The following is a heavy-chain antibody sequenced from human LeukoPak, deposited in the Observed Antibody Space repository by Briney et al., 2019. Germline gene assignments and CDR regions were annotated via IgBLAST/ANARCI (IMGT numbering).Heavy chain of an antibody. D-gene: IGHD6-13*01. J-gene: IGHJ4*02. V-gene: IGHV1-69*01. CDR3: AREPTIAAAGTEEY. CDR1: GGTFISYA. Sequence: GSSVKVSCKASGGTFISYAISWVRQAPGQGLEWMGGIIPIFGTANYAQKFQGRVTITADESTSTAYMELSSLRSEDTAVYYCAREPTIAAAGTEEYWGQGTLVTVSS. CDR2: IIPIFGTA.